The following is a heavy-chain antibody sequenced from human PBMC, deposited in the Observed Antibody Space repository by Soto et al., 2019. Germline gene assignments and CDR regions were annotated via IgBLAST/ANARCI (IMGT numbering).Heavy chain of an antibody. V-gene: IGHV4-31*03. D-gene: IGHD3-22*01. CDR2: IYYSGST. J-gene: IGHJ4*02. CDR3: AREEYYYDSSGYYYVHYFDY. Sequence: SETLSLTCTVSGGSISSGGYYWSWIRQHPGKGLEWIGYIYYSGSTYYNPSLKSRVTISVDTSKNQFSLKLSSVTAADTAVYYCAREEYYYDSSGYYYVHYFDYWGQGTLVTVSS. CDR1: GGSISSGGYY.